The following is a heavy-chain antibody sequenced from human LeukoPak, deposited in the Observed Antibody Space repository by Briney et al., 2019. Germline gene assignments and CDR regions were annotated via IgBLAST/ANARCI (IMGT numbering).Heavy chain of an antibody. Sequence: GGSLILSCEASGFSFSDYGMHWVRQGPGKRLEWVAFIVYDGGENHYADSVKGRFAVSRDNSRSTLYLQMNSLRSEDTAVYYCVKDQAGGWGQGTLVTVSS. CDR3: VKDQAGG. V-gene: IGHV3-30*02. CDR2: IVYDGGEN. D-gene: IGHD6-19*01. CDR1: GFSFSDYG. J-gene: IGHJ4*02.